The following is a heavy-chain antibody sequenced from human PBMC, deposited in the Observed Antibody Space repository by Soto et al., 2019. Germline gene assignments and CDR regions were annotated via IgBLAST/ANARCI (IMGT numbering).Heavy chain of an antibody. CDR2: MKQDGSEK. CDR1: GFTFSNYW. CDR3: VGGVYELDP. D-gene: IGHD3-16*01. J-gene: IGHJ5*02. Sequence: EVQLVESGGGLVQPGGSLRLSCVASGFTFSNYWMGWVRQAPGTGLEWVANMKQDGSEKYYLDSVKGRFTIARDNAKNSLFLQMNSLRAEDTAVYYCVGGVYELDPWGQGTLVTVSS. V-gene: IGHV3-7*04.